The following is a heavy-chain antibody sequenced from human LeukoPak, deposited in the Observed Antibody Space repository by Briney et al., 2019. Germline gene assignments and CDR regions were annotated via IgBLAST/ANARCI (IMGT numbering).Heavy chain of an antibody. J-gene: IGHJ5*02. D-gene: IGHD3-10*01. V-gene: IGHV4-34*01. CDR1: GGSLSGYY. CDR2: INHSGST. Sequence: SETLSLTCAVYGGSLSGYYWSWIRQPPGKGLEWIGEINHSGSTNYNPSLKSRVTISVDTSKNQFSLKLSSVTAADTAVYYCARGPPYGSGNLDPWGQGTLVTVSS. CDR3: ARGPPYGSGNLDP.